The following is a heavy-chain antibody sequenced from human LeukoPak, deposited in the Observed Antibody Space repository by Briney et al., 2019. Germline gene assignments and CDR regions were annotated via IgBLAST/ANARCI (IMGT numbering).Heavy chain of an antibody. V-gene: IGHV4-59*01. D-gene: IGHD3-3*01. CDR3: ARYDFWSDYLDY. J-gene: IGHJ4*02. Sequence: SETLSLTXTVSGGSISSYYWSWIRQPPGKGLEWIGYIYYSGSTNYNPSLKSRVTISVDTSKNQFSLKLSSVTAADTAVYYCARYDFWSDYLDYWGQGTLVTVSS. CDR2: IYYSGST. CDR1: GGSISSYY.